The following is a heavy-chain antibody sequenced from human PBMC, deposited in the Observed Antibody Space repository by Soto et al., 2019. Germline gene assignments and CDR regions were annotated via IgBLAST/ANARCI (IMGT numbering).Heavy chain of an antibody. D-gene: IGHD4-4*01. J-gene: IGHJ3*02. V-gene: IGHV3-15*01. CDR2: IKSKTDGGTT. CDR3: TTDALTVYYAFEI. CDR1: GFTFSNAW. Sequence: PGGSLRLSCAASGFTFSNAWMSWVRQAPGKGLKWDGRIKSKTDGGTTDYAAPVKGRFTISRDDSKNTLYLQMNSLKTEDTAVYYCTTDALTVYYAFEIWGQGTMVTVSS.